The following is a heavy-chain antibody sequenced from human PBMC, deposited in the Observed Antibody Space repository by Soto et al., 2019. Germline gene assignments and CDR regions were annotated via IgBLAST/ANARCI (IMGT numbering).Heavy chain of an antibody. CDR3: AADPPQYGFDI. Sequence: QMQLVQSGPEVKKPGTSVKVSCKASRFTFTSSAVQWVRQARGQRLEWIGWIVVGSGDTNYAQKFHERVTITRDMSTSTAYMELSSLRSEDTAVYYCAADPPQYGFDIWGQGTMVTVSS. CDR1: RFTFTSSA. V-gene: IGHV1-58*01. CDR2: IVVGSGDT. J-gene: IGHJ3*02.